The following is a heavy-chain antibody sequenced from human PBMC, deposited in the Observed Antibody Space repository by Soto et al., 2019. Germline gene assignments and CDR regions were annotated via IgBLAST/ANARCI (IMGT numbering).Heavy chain of an antibody. CDR1: GASIAGGAYY. Sequence: SETLSLTSSVSGASIAGGAYYWSWVRQPPGKGLEWIGYIPSRGRPFYNPSLTSRGTISADSSKNQLSLQLTSVTAADTAVYYCVRDQYSGYDFALWGQGNLVTVSS. D-gene: IGHD5-12*01. CDR3: VRDQYSGYDFAL. J-gene: IGHJ5*02. CDR2: IPSRGRP. V-gene: IGHV4-30-4*01.